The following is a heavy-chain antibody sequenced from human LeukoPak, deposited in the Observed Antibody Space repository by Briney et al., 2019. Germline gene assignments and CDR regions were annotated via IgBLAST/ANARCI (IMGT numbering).Heavy chain of an antibody. V-gene: IGHV3-53*01. CDR3: ASIGRSGWFFDY. J-gene: IGHJ4*02. CDR2: LYSGGET. Sequence: GGSLRLSCAASEFTVSTNYMNWVRQAPGKGLEWVSVLYSGGETYYADSVKGRFTISRDNSKNTLYLLMNSLRAEDTAVYYCASIGRSGWFFDYWGQGTLVTVSS. CDR1: EFTVSTNY. D-gene: IGHD6-19*01.